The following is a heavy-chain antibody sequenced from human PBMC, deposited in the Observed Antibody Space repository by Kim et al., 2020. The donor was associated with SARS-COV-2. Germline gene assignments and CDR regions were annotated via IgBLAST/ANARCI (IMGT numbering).Heavy chain of an antibody. V-gene: IGHV4-39*07. Sequence: SETLSLTCTVSGGSISSSSYYWGWTRQPPGKGLEWIGSIYYTGSTYYNPSLKSPVTISVDTSKNQFSLKLSSVTAADTAVYHCAISIAAAGTWYYFDYWGQGTLVTVSS. CDR3: AISIAAAGTWYYFDY. CDR2: IYYTGST. D-gene: IGHD6-13*01. CDR1: GGSISSSSYY. J-gene: IGHJ4*02.